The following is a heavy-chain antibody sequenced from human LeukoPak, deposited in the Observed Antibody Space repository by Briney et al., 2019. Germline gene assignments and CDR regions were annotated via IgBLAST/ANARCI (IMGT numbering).Heavy chain of an antibody. J-gene: IGHJ4*02. V-gene: IGHV1-2*02. D-gene: IGHD6-19*01. CDR3: AKHGFSSGWPQVPSDH. CDR1: GYTFTGYY. CDR2: INPNSGGT. Sequence: ASVKVSCKAPGYTFTGYYMHWVRQAPGQGLEWMGWINPNSGGTNYAQKFQGRVTMTRDTSISTAYMELSRLRSDDTAVYYCAKHGFSSGWPQVPSDHRGQGTLVTVSS.